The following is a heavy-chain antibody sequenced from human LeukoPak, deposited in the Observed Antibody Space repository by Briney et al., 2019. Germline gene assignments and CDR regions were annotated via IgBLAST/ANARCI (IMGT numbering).Heavy chain of an antibody. CDR2: IYTSGST. J-gene: IGHJ4*02. Sequence: SETLSLTCTVSGGSISRYYWSWIRQPAGKGLEWIGRIYTSGSTNYNPSLKSRVTMSVDTSKNQFSLKLSSVTAADTAVYYCARPMVRGVITWRGFDYWGQGTLVTVSS. CDR1: GGSISRYY. V-gene: IGHV4-4*07. CDR3: ARPMVRGVITWRGFDY. D-gene: IGHD3-10*01.